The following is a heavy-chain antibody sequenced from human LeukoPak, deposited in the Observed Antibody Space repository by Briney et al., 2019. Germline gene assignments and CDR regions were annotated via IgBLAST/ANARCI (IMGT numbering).Heavy chain of an antibody. J-gene: IGHJ6*02. CDR3: ARAVAVGTYYYYYGMDV. Sequence: SETLSLTCTVSGGSISSYYWSWIRQPPGKGLEWMGYIYYSGSTNYNPSLKSRVTISVDTSKKQFSLKLSSVTAADTAVYYCARAVAVGTYYYYYGMDVWGQGTTVTVSS. V-gene: IGHV4-59*01. D-gene: IGHD6-19*01. CDR1: GGSISSYY. CDR2: IYYSGST.